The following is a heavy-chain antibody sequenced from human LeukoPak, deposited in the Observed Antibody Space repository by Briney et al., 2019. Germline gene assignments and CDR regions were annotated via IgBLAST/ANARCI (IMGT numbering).Heavy chain of an antibody. J-gene: IGHJ2*01. V-gene: IGHV1-69*06. CDR3: ARSPSNIWSGYKRVWYFDL. D-gene: IGHD3-3*01. Sequence: AVKVSRKPSGGTFSNYAICWVRQAPRPGLEWMGRVCPFFGTANYAQKFQGRVTITAGKSTSTAYMELSSLRSEDTAVYYCARSPSNIWSGYKRVWYFDLWGRGTLVTVSS. CDR1: GGTFSNYA. CDR2: VCPFFGTA.